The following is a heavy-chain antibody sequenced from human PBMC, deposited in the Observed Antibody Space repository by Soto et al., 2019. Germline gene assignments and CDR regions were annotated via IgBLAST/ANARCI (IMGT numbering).Heavy chain of an antibody. CDR1: GFSLSTSGAG. D-gene: IGHD1-26*01. J-gene: IGHJ4*02. Sequence: QITLKESGPTLVKPTQPLTVTCTFSGFSLSTSGAGVGWIRQSPGKAPEWLALISWKDEKRYNPGLKSRLTIAKDTSKNEVVLTMTDLDPVDTATYFCAHRYGGNYYRWYFVSRGQGTLVTVSS. V-gene: IGHV2-5*01. CDR2: ISWKDEK. CDR3: AHRYGGNYYRWYFVS.